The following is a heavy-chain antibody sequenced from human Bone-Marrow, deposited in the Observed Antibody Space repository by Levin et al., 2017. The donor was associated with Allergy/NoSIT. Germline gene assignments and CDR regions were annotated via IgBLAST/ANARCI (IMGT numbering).Heavy chain of an antibody. CDR1: GGTFSSYA. Sequence: SVKVSCKASGGTFSSYAISWVRQAPGQGLEWMGGIIPIFGTANYAQKFQGRVTITADESTSTAHMELSSLRSEDTAVHYCARVGSSRPSRFDPWGQGTLVTVSS. V-gene: IGHV1-69*13. D-gene: IGHD6-13*01. CDR2: IIPIFGTA. CDR3: ARVGSSRPSRFDP. J-gene: IGHJ5*02.